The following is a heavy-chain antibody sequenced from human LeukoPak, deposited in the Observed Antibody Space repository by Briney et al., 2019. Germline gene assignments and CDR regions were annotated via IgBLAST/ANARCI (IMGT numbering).Heavy chain of an antibody. V-gene: IGHV3-64*01. Sequence: GGSLRLSCAASGFTFSSYAMHWVRQAPGKGLEYASAISSNGGSTYYANSVKGRFTISRDNSKNTLYLQMGSLRAEDMAVYYCARGVAVAGPYYFDYWGQGTLVTVSS. D-gene: IGHD6-19*01. CDR1: GFTFSSYA. CDR2: ISSNGGST. J-gene: IGHJ4*02. CDR3: ARGVAVAGPYYFDY.